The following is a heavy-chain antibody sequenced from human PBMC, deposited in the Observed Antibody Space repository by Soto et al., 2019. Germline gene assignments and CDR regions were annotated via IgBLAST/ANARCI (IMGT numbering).Heavy chain of an antibody. Sequence: ASVKVSCKASGGTFSRYAISWVRQAPGQGLEWVGGIIPIFGTANYAQKFQGRVTITADESTSTAYMELSSLRSEDTAVYYCASLPQGSGYYYFDYWGQGTLVTVSS. CDR3: ASLPQGSGYYYFDY. V-gene: IGHV1-69*13. CDR1: GGTFSRYA. D-gene: IGHD3-22*01. J-gene: IGHJ4*02. CDR2: IIPIFGTA.